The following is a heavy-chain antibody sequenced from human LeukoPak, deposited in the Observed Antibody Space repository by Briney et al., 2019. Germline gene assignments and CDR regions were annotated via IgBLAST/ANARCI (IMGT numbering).Heavy chain of an antibody. V-gene: IGHV3-66*02. Sequence: GGSLRLSCAASGFTVSSNYMSWVRQAPGKGLEWVSVIYSGGSTYYADSVKGRFTISRDNSKNTLYHQMNSLRAEDTAVYYCARGYGDYEPDAFDIWGPGTMVTVSS. J-gene: IGHJ3*02. CDR3: ARGYGDYEPDAFDI. D-gene: IGHD4-17*01. CDR1: GFTVSSNY. CDR2: IYSGGST.